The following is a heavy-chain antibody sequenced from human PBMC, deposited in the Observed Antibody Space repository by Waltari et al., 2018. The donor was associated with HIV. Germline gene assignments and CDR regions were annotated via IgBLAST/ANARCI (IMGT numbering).Heavy chain of an antibody. Sequence: EVQLVESGGGLVQPGGSLRLSCAASGFTFSSYSMNWVRQAPGKGREWVSYISSRRRTIDNADSWKGRLNISRDNAKNSLYLQMNSLRDEDTAVYYCARGKATEAGLDYWGQGTLVTVSS. CDR2: ISSRRRTI. J-gene: IGHJ4*02. CDR3: ARGKATEAGLDY. D-gene: IGHD1-26*01. V-gene: IGHV3-48*02. CDR1: GFTFSSYS.